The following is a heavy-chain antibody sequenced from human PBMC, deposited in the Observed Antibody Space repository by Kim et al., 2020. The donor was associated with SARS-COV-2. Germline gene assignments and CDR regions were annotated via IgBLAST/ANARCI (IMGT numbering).Heavy chain of an antibody. CDR2: MNPNSGNT. Sequence: ASVKVSCKASGYTFTSYDINWVRQATGQGLEWMGWMNPNSGNTGYAQKFQGRVTMTRNTSISTAYMELSSLRSEDTAVYYCARRRLVVVPAVRGSYYYYGMDVWGQGTTVTGSS. J-gene: IGHJ6*02. CDR3: ARRRLVVVPAVRGSYYYYGMDV. V-gene: IGHV1-8*01. CDR1: GYTFTSYD. D-gene: IGHD2-2*01.